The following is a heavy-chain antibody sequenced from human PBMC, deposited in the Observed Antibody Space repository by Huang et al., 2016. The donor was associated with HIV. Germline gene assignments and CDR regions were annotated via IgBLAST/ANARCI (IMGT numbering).Heavy chain of an antibody. CDR1: GYTFTDSN. D-gene: IGHD6-6*01. CDR2: INPKRGGT. Sequence: QVQLVQSGAEVKNPGASVRVSCKASGYTFTDSNIHWVRQAPGQGLEWMGWINPKRGGTIYARRFQGRITMNRDTTISTVHMDLRRIQSDDTAVYFCARDWSFGSSTSPADWGQGTLVTVSS. V-gene: IGHV1-2*02. CDR3: ARDWSFGSSTSPAD. J-gene: IGHJ4*02.